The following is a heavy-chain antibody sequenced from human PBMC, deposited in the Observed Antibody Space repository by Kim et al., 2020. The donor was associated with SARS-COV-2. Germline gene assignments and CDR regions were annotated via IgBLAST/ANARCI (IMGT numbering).Heavy chain of an antibody. J-gene: IGHJ4*02. CDR3: AREWDYYDSSGYYFFDY. D-gene: IGHD3-22*01. CDR1: GFTFSSYA. V-gene: IGHV3-30*04. Sequence: GGSLRLSCAASGFTFSSYAMHWVRQAPGKGLEWVAVISYDGSNKYYADSVKGRFTISRNNSKNTLYLQMNSLRAEDTAVYYCAREWDYYDSSGYYFFDYWGQGTLVTVSS. CDR2: ISYDGSNK.